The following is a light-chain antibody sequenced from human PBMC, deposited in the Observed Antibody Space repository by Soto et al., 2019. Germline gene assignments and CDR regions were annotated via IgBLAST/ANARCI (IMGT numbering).Light chain of an antibody. CDR3: QQYDMWPIT. J-gene: IGKJ5*01. Sequence: EIVMTQSPATLSVSPGERATLSCRASQSVSSNLAWHQQKPGQAPRLLIYGASTRAAGVPARFSGSGSGTEFTLTISSLLSEDIAVYYCQQYDMWPITFGQGTRLEIK. CDR2: GAS. V-gene: IGKV3-15*01. CDR1: QSVSSN.